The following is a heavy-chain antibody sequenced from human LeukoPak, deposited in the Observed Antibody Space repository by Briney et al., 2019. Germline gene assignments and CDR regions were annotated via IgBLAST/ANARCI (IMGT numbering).Heavy chain of an antibody. Sequence: SETLSLTCIVSGGSISNSSYYWGWIRQPPGKGLEWIGSIYYSGSAYYNPSLKSRVTISVDTSKNQFSLKLSSVTAADTAVYYCARMYYYDSSGPYYYYYGMDVWGQGTTVTVSS. V-gene: IGHV4-39*01. CDR2: IYYSGSA. D-gene: IGHD3-22*01. CDR1: GGSISNSSYY. CDR3: ARMYYYDSSGPYYYYYGMDV. J-gene: IGHJ6*02.